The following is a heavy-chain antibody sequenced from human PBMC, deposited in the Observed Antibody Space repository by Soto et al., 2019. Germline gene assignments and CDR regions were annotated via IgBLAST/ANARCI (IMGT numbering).Heavy chain of an antibody. V-gene: IGHV3-30*18. D-gene: IGHD3-3*01. J-gene: IGHJ4*02. CDR3: AKDLAGDFWSGYHYFDY. CDR2: ISYDGSNK. Sequence: ESGGGVVQPGRSLRLSCAVSGLTFRSYGMHWVRQAPGKGLEWVAVISYDGSNKYYADSVKGRFTISRDNSKNTLYLQMNSLRAEDTAVYYFAKDLAGDFWSGYHYFDYWGQGTLVTVSS. CDR1: GLTFRSYG.